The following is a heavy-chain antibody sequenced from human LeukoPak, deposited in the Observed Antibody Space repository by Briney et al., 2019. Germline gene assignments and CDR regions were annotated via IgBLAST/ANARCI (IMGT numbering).Heavy chain of an antibody. CDR3: ARYVWGSYRSSDYYFDY. V-gene: IGHV2-5*02. CDR1: GFSLSTSGVG. D-gene: IGHD3-16*02. Sequence: SGPTLVKPTQTLTLTCTFSGFSLSTSGVGVGWIRQPPGKALEWLALIYWDDDKRYSPSLKSRLTITKDTSKNQVVLTMTSMDPVDTATYYCARYVWGSYRSSDYYFDYWGQGTLVTASS. CDR2: IYWDDDK. J-gene: IGHJ4*02.